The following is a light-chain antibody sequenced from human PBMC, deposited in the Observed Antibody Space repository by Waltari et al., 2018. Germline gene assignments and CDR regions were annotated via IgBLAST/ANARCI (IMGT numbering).Light chain of an antibody. V-gene: IGLV3-19*01. J-gene: IGLJ2*01. Sequence: SSDLTQDPAVSVALGQTGRITCQGDILRTYYGNWCRQKPGQPPELVIYGKNNRPSGNPDRFSASSSGNTASLIITGAQAEDEADYYCSSRELSGHVVFGGGTRLTVL. CDR3: SSRELSGHVV. CDR2: GKN. CDR1: ILRTYY.